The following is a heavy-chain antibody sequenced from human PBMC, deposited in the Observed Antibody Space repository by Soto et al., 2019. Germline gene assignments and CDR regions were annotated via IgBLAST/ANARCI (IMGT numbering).Heavy chain of an antibody. Sequence: ASVKVSCKASGYPFDTYGINWVRQAPGQRPEWMGWISAYNGQTDYAQNFQGRVTMATDTSTNTAYMELRNLRSDDTAVYYCARAPNEFWNSYFFDHWGPGTLVTVSS. D-gene: IGHD3-3*01. CDR3: ARAPNEFWNSYFFDH. CDR2: ISAYNGQT. CDR1: GYPFDTYG. V-gene: IGHV1-18*01. J-gene: IGHJ5*02.